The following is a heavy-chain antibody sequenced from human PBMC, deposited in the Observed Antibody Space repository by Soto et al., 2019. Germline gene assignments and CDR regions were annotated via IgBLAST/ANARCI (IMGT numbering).Heavy chain of an antibody. CDR1: GYTFTSYH. D-gene: IGHD6-6*01. CDR3: ARDLAAREDAFDI. J-gene: IGHJ3*02. CDR2: MNPNSGNT. Sequence: ASVKVSCKASGYTFTSYHINWVRQATGQGLEWMGWMNPNSGNTGYAQKFQGRVTMTRNTSISTAYMELSSLRSEDTAVYYCARDLAAREDAFDIWGQGTMVTVSS. V-gene: IGHV1-8*02.